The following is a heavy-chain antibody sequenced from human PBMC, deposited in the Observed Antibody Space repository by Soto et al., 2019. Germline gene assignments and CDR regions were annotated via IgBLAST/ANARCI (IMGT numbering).Heavy chain of an antibody. CDR3: AREKQMATNGFEP. Sequence: GGSLRLSCAASGFTVSSNYMSWVRQAPGKGLEWVSVIYSGGSTYYADSVKGRFTISRDNSKNTLYLQMNSVRAEDTAVYYCAREKQMATNGFEPWGQGTLVTVSS. CDR2: IYSGGST. CDR1: GFTVSSNY. V-gene: IGHV3-53*01. D-gene: IGHD5-12*01. J-gene: IGHJ5*02.